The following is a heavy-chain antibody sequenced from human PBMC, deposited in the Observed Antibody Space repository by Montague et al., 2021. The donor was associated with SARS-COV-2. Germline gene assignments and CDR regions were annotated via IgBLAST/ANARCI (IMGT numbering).Heavy chain of an antibody. J-gene: IGHJ5*02. V-gene: IGHV4-39*01. CDR2: NYDSGNT. D-gene: IGHD3-10*02. CDR1: GGSISSSDYY. CDR3: ARPRIVLFVASTGGWIDP. Sequence: SETLSLTCTVSGGSISSSDYYWGRHRQPPGKGLEWNGNNYDSGNTYYNLSLKSPVTISIDTSKNLFSLKLNSVTAADTSVYYCARPRIVLFVASTGGWIDPWGQGALVTVSS.